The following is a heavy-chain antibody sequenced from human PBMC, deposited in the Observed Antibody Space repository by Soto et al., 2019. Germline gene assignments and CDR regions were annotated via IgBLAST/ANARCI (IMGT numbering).Heavy chain of an antibody. J-gene: IGHJ4*02. D-gene: IGHD1-26*01. CDR2: ISGSGST. V-gene: IGHV4-30-4*01. CDR1: GGSVSSGGDY. Sequence: TLSLTCPVSGGSVSSGGDYWGWIRQSPGKGLEWIGYISGSGSTGYNPSLKNRLTMSVDMSKNQFTLRLTSVTAADKAVYFCATESGSTYGYFDYWGQGTQVTVYS. CDR3: ATESGSTYGYFDY.